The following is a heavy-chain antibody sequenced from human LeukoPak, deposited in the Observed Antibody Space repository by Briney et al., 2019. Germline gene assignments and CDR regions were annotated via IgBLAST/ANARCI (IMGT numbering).Heavy chain of an antibody. CDR1: GGSISRYY. Sequence: WETLSLTGTVSGGSISRYYCSLIRQPPGEGVGWIGIIYYGGGTNYSPSLKSRVTISVDTSKNQFSLKLSSVTAADTAVYYCARLYGDYVFFRTTDYYYGMDVWGQGTTVTVSS. CDR2: IYYGGGT. J-gene: IGHJ6*02. V-gene: IGHV4-59*08. D-gene: IGHD4-17*01. CDR3: ARLYGDYVFFRTTDYYYGMDV.